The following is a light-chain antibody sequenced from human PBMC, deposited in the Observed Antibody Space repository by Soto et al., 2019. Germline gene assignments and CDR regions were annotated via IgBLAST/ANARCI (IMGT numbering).Light chain of an antibody. V-gene: IGKV1-9*01. CDR1: QGISSY. J-gene: IGKJ2*01. Sequence: DIQLTQSPSCLSASVGDRVTITCRASQGISSYLVWYQQKPGKAPKLLIYAASTLQSGVPSRFSGSGSGTEFTLTISSLQAEDFATYYCQQLNSYPPTFGQGTKLEIK. CDR3: QQLNSYPPT. CDR2: AAS.